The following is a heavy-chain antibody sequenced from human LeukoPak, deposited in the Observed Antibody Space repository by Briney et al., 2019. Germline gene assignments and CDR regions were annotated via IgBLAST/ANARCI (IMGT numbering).Heavy chain of an antibody. CDR1: GGSIRNYY. Sequence: PSETLSLTCTVSGGSIRNYYWTWIRQPPGKGMEWIGYIYYTGSTNYTPSLRSRVTISVDTSKNQFSLKVNSVTAADSAMYYCARLEYTTSWYLDSWGQGTLVTVSS. CDR3: ARLEYTTSWYLDS. V-gene: IGHV4-59*01. J-gene: IGHJ4*02. CDR2: IYYTGST. D-gene: IGHD6-13*01.